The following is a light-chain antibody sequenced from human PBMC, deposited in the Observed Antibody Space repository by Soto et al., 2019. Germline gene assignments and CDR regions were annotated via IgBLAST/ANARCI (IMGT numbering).Light chain of an antibody. CDR3: SSYAGSSNV. Sequence: QSALTQPPSASGSPGQSVAISCTGTSSDVGGYNYVYWYQRHPGKAPKLMIYEVNKRPSGVPDRFSGSKSGNTASLTVSGLQAEDAADYYCSSYAGSSNVFGTGTTVTGL. CDR2: EVN. CDR1: SSDVGGYNY. J-gene: IGLJ1*01. V-gene: IGLV2-8*01.